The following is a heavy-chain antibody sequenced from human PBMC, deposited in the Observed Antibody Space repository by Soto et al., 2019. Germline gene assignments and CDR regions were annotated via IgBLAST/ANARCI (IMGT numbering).Heavy chain of an antibody. D-gene: IGHD7-27*01. CDR1: GYTFTTYY. V-gene: IGHV1-46*01. Sequence: ASVKVSCKASGYTFTTYYMHWVRQAPGQGLEWMGIINPSGGSTTYPQKFQGRVTMTRDTSTSTVYMELSSLRSEDTAVYYCARENQLGMGSYYGMGVWGEGTTVTVSS. CDR2: INPSGGST. J-gene: IGHJ6*04. CDR3: ARENQLGMGSYYGMGV.